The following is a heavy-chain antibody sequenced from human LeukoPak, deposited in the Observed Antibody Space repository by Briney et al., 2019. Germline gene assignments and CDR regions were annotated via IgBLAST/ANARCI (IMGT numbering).Heavy chain of an antibody. CDR2: INSDNGVT. Sequence: ASVKVSCKASGYTFIGYYIHWVRQAPGQGLEWMGWINSDNGVTSYAQKFQGRVTMTRDTSMSTAYMDLSRLRFDDTAVYYCARGHESIRTFGEIIKSRTRWFDPWGQGTLVTVSS. D-gene: IGHD3-3*01. V-gene: IGHV1-2*02. CDR3: ARGHESIRTFGEIIKSRTRWFDP. J-gene: IGHJ5*02. CDR1: GYTFIGYY.